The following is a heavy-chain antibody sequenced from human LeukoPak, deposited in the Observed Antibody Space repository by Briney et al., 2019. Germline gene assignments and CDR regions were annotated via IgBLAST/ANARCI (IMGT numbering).Heavy chain of an antibody. CDR1: GYTFTGYY. D-gene: IGHD6-13*01. J-gene: IGHJ6*03. CDR2: INPNSGGT. CDR3: ARLAAVGPYTYYYYYMDV. V-gene: IGHV1-2*02. Sequence: ASVNVSCKASGYTFTGYYMHWVRQAPGQGLEWMGWINPNSGGTNYAQKFQGRVTMTRDTSISTAYMELNRLRSDDTAVYYCARLAAVGPYTYYYYYMDVWGKGTTVTVSS.